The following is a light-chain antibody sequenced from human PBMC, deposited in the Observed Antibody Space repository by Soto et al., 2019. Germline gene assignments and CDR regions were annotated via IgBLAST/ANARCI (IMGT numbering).Light chain of an antibody. Sequence: QSVLPQPPSASGSPGQSVTISCTGTGSDVGDYNYVSWYQQHPGKAPKLMIYEVSKRPSGVPDRFSGSKSGNTASLTVSGLQAEDGANYYCSSYTGSSYVFGNGTKVTVL. J-gene: IGLJ1*01. V-gene: IGLV2-8*01. CDR3: SSYTGSSYV. CDR2: EVS. CDR1: GSDVGDYNY.